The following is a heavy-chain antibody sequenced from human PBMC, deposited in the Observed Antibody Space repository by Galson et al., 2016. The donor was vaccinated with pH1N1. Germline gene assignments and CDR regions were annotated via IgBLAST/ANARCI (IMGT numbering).Heavy chain of an antibody. Sequence: SLRLSCAASGFTFTAYSMNWVRQAPGKGLEWVASITSNSFYIYYADSVRGRFTISRDNAKNSLSLHMNSLSADDTAVYYCARDPGRPRLYYMDVWGQGTTVTVSS. J-gene: IGHJ6*02. CDR3: ARDPGRPRLYYMDV. CDR1: GFTFTAYS. CDR2: ITSNSFYI. D-gene: IGHD3-10*01. V-gene: IGHV3-21*01.